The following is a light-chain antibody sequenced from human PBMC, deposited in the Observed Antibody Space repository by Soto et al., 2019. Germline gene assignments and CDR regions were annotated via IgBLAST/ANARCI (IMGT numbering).Light chain of an antibody. V-gene: IGKV3D-15*01. Sequence: EIVMTQSPATLSVSPGERASLSCRASQSVSSNLAWYHQKPGQAPRLLIYGASTRATGIPARFSGSGSGTEFTLTISSLQSEDFGVYYCQQYNNWPPLTFGGGTKVDIK. CDR2: GAS. J-gene: IGKJ4*01. CDR3: QQYNNWPPLT. CDR1: QSVSSN.